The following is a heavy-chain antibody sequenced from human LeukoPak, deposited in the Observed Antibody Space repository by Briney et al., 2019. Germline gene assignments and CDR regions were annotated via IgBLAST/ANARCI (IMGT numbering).Heavy chain of an antibody. CDR3: ARVRQQLSARWFDP. J-gene: IGHJ5*02. D-gene: IGHD6-13*01. Sequence: GASVKVSCKASGGTFSSYAISWVRQAPGQGLEWMGWINPNSGGTNYAQKFQGRVTMTRDTSISTAYMELSRLRSDDTAVYYCARVRQQLSARWFDPWGQGTLVTVSS. V-gene: IGHV1-2*02. CDR1: GGTFSSYA. CDR2: INPNSGGT.